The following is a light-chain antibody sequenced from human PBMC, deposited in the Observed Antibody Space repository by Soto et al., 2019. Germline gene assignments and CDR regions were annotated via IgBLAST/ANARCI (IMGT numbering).Light chain of an antibody. Sequence: EFCLTRFQAPLSFSPGERATLSSRASQSVSSYYLAWYQQKPGQAPRLLIYAASSRATGIPDRFSGGGSGTDFTLTISRLEPEDFAVYYCQQCGSSPWTFGQGTKVDIK. CDR3: QQCGSSPWT. V-gene: IGKV3-20*01. J-gene: IGKJ1*01. CDR2: AAS. CDR1: QSVSSYY.